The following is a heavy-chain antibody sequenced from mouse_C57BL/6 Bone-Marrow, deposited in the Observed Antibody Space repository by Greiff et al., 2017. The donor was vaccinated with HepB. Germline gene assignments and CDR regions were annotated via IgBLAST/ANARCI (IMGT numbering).Heavy chain of an antibody. Sequence: VQLQQPGAELVRPGSSVKLSCKASGYTFTSYWMHWVKQRPIQGLEWIGNIDPSDSETHYNQKFKDKATLTVDKSSSTAYMQLSSLTSEDSAVYYCARERGNYGSSHYFVYWGQGTTLTVSS. CDR3: ARERGNYGSSHYFVY. CDR2: IDPSDSET. D-gene: IGHD1-1*01. CDR1: GYTFTSYW. V-gene: IGHV1-52*01. J-gene: IGHJ2*01.